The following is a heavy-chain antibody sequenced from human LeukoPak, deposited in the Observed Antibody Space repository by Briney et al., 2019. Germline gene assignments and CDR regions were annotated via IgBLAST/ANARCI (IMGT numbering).Heavy chain of an antibody. CDR2: IYYSGST. Sequence: SQTLSLTCTVSGASIRSGDYYWSWIRQPPGKGLEWIGYIYYSGSTNYNPSLKSRVTISVDTSKNQFSLKLSSVTAADTAVYYCASSTYYYDSSGYYDCAFDIWGQGTMVTVSS. D-gene: IGHD3-22*01. V-gene: IGHV4-61*08. CDR3: ASSTYYYDSSGYYDCAFDI. CDR1: GASIRSGDYY. J-gene: IGHJ3*02.